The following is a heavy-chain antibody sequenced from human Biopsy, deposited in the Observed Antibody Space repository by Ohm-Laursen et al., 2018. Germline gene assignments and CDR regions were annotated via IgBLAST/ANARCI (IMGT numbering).Heavy chain of an antibody. CDR2: VYHSGTT. CDR1: GGSISSGSNY. V-gene: IGHV4-39*01. J-gene: IGHJ4*02. Sequence: TLSLTCTVSGGSISSGSNYWAWIRQPPGKGLEWIGSVYHSGTTYNSPSLKSRVTISVDTSKNQLSLKVTSVTAADTAAYYCARHDGNGPFALDSWGQGTLVTVSS. CDR3: ARHDGNGPFALDS. D-gene: IGHD5-24*01.